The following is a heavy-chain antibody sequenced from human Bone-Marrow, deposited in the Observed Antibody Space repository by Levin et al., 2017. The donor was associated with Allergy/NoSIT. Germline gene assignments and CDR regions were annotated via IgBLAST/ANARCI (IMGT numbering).Heavy chain of an antibody. CDR2: IFYSGNT. V-gene: IGHV4-30-4*08. D-gene: IGHD6-19*01. J-gene: IGHJ5*02. CDR3: ARGRDSSGWGYNWFDP. CDR1: GDSIVSAIYY. Sequence: SQTLSLTCSVSGDSIVSAIYYWTWLRQSPAKGLEWLGYIFYSGNTHYNPSLKGRLTLSVDTSKNQFSLKLTSVTAADTAVYYCARGRDSSGWGYNWFDPWGQGTLVTVSS.